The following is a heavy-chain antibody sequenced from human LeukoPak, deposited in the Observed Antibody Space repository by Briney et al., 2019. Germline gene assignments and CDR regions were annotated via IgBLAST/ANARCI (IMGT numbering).Heavy chain of an antibody. J-gene: IGHJ5*02. D-gene: IGHD3-22*01. CDR3: AKDTYYYDSSGFRGTSWFDP. V-gene: IGHV3-30*18. Sequence: PGGSLRLSCAASGFTFSSYSMNWVRQAPGKGLEWVAVISYDGSNKYYADSVKGRFTISRDNSKNTLYLQMNSLRAEDTAVYYCAKDTYYYDSSGFRGTSWFDPWGQGTLVTVSS. CDR2: ISYDGSNK. CDR1: GFTFSSYS.